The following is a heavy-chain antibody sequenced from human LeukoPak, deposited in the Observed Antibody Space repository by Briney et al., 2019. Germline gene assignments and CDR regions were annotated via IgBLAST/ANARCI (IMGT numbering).Heavy chain of an antibody. CDR2: INPNSGGT. J-gene: IGHJ4*02. Sequence: ASVKVSCKASGYTFTGYYMHWVRQASGQGLEWMGRINPNSGGTNYAQKFQGRVTMTRDTSISTAYMELSRLRSDDTAVYYCARGGVGATTFGVYWGQGTLVTVSS. CDR1: GYTFTGYY. D-gene: IGHD1-26*01. V-gene: IGHV1-2*06. CDR3: ARGGVGATTFGVY.